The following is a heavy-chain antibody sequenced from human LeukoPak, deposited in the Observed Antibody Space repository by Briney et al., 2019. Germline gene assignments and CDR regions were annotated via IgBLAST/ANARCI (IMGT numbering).Heavy chain of an antibody. CDR2: IYYSGST. CDR3: ARAGGSIAAGNYYYMDV. CDR1: GDSISTYY. D-gene: IGHD6-13*01. V-gene: IGHV4-59*01. J-gene: IGHJ6*03. Sequence: SETLSLTCTVSGDSISTYYWNWIRQPPGKGLEWIGYIYYSGSTNYNPSLKSRVTISVDTSKNQFSLKLSSVTAADTAVYFCARAGGSIAAGNYYYMDVWGKGTTVTVSS.